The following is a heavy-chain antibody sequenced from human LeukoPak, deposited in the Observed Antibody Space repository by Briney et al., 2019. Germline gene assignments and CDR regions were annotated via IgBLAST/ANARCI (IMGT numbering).Heavy chain of an antibody. CDR3: ARPGTMIRPTYAFDI. V-gene: IGHV1-69*13. CDR1: GGTFSSYA. Sequence: SVKVSCKASGGTFSSYAISWVRQAPGQGLEWMGGIIPIFGTANYAQKFQGRVTITADESTSTAYMELGSLRSEDTAVYYCARPGTMIRPTYAFDIWGQGTMVTVSS. D-gene: IGHD3-22*01. CDR2: IIPIFGTA. J-gene: IGHJ3*02.